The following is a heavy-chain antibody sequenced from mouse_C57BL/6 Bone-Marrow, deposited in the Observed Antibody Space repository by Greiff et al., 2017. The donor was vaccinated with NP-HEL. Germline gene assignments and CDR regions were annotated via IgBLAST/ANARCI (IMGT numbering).Heavy chain of an antibody. CDR2: ISNLAYSI. Sequence: EVQRVESGGGLVQPGGSLKLSCAASGFTFSDYGMAWVRQAPRKGPEWVAFISNLAYSIYYADTVTGRFTISRENAKNTLYLEMSSLRSEDTAMYYCARLDYGSSYYYAMDYWGQGTSVTVSS. J-gene: IGHJ4*01. D-gene: IGHD1-1*01. CDR3: ARLDYGSSYYYAMDY. CDR1: GFTFSDYG. V-gene: IGHV5-15*01.